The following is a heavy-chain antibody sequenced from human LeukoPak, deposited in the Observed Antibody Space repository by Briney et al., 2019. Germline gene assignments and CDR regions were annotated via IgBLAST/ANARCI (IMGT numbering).Heavy chain of an antibody. D-gene: IGHD6-13*01. V-gene: IGHV4-34*01. Sequence: SETLSLTCAVYGGSFSGYYWSWIRQPPGKGLEWIGEINHSGSTNYNPSLKSRVTISVDTSKNQFSLKLSSVTAADTAVYYCARSGYSSSWRYYYYMDVWGKGTTVTISS. J-gene: IGHJ6*03. CDR2: INHSGST. CDR3: ARSGYSSSWRYYYYMDV. CDR1: GGSFSGYY.